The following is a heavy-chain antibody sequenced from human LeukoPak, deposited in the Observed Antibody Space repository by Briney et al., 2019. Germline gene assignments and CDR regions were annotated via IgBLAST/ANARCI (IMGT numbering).Heavy chain of an antibody. CDR3: ARTYYYDSSGYYFDY. CDR2: IIPIFDTG. CDR1: GYTFSSYA. Sequence: ASVKVSCKASGYTFSSYAISWVRQAPGQGLEWMGGIIPIFDTGNYAQKFQGRLTITADESTSTAYMELSSLRSEDTAVYYCARTYYYDSSGYYFDYWGQGTLVAVSS. J-gene: IGHJ4*02. D-gene: IGHD3-22*01. V-gene: IGHV1-69*13.